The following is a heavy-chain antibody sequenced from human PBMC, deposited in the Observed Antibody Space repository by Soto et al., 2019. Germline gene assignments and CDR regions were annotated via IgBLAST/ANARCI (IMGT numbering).Heavy chain of an antibody. CDR2: ISSDGNNK. CDR1: GFTFSTYD. CDR3: AKDGCIPTSGSTLYYYYDMDV. V-gene: IGHV3-30*18. D-gene: IGHD3-22*01. J-gene: IGHJ6*02. Sequence: QVQLVESGGGVVQPGRSLRLSCAASGFTFSTYDMHWVRQAPGKGLEWVALISSDGNNKYYANSVKGRFTISRHNSKNSLDLRMNSLRFEDTSVYYCAKDGCIPTSGSTLYYYYDMDVWGLGTTVTVSS.